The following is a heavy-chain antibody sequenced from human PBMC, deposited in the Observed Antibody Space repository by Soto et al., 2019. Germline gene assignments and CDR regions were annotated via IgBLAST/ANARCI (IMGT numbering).Heavy chain of an antibody. V-gene: IGHV1-69*10. CDR2: IIPVLGPA. J-gene: IGHJ4*02. CDR3: VRAAKRYFDY. CDR1: GGTYNTFA. Sequence: ASVKVSCKASGGTYNTFAISWVRQAPGQGLEWMGGIIPVLGPAFYAQKFQGRVTITADKSTTTAYLELTSLRSEDTAVYYCVRAAKRYFDYWGQGTLVTVSS.